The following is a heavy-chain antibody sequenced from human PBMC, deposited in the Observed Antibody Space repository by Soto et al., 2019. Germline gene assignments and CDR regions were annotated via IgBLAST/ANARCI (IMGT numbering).Heavy chain of an antibody. V-gene: IGHV3-23*01. J-gene: IGHJ4*02. CDR2: ISGSGDRT. CDR3: VKDDGGYPSTAPH. CDR1: GITISNYP. D-gene: IGHD3-22*01. Sequence: EVQLLESGGGLVQPGGSLRLSCAASGITISNYPMSWVRQAPGKGLDWVSGISGSGDRTYYGDSAKGRFTISKDISKNSLSRQLDSLGVADTAVYFCVKDDGGYPSTAPHWGQGTLVTVSS.